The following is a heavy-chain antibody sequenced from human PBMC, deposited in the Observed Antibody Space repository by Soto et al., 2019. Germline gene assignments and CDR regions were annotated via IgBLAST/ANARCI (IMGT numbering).Heavy chain of an antibody. D-gene: IGHD3-10*01. CDR3: AKRRGEGYFDL. V-gene: IGHV3-23*01. CDR2: IGGTSGST. Sequence: WGSLRLSCAASGFIFSNFVMVWVRRASGKGLEWVSAIGGTSGSTYYADSVKGRFTISRDNSKNTLSLQMSRLRAEDTAVYYCAKRRGEGYFDLWGRGTLVTV. CDR1: GFIFSNFV. J-gene: IGHJ2*01.